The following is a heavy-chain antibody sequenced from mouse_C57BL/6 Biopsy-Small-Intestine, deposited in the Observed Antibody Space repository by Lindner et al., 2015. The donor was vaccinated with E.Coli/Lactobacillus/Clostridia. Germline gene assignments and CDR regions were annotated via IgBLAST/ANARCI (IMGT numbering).Heavy chain of an antibody. CDR3: ARGTGRGLDY. CDR1: GFTFSDYG. D-gene: IGHD4-1*01. V-gene: IGHV5-17*01. J-gene: IGHJ2*01. CDR2: IDSGSGTI. Sequence: VQLQESGGGLVKPGGSLKLSCAAPGFTFSDYGMHWVRQAPEKGLEWVAYIDSGSGTINYADTVKGRFTISRDNAKNTLFLQMTSLRSEDTAMYYCARGTGRGLDYWGQGTILTVSS.